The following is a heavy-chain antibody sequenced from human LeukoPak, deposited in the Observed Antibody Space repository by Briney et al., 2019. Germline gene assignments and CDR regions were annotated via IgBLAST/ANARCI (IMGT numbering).Heavy chain of an antibody. CDR1: GYTFTGYY. CDR2: INPNSGGT. J-gene: IGHJ6*03. V-gene: IGHV1-2*02. CDR3: ARNYYMDV. Sequence: ASLKVSSKASGYTFTGYYMHWVRQAPGQGREWMGWINPNSGGTNYAQKFQGRVTMTRDTSISTAYMELSRLRSDDTAVYYCARNYYMDVWGKGTTVTVSS.